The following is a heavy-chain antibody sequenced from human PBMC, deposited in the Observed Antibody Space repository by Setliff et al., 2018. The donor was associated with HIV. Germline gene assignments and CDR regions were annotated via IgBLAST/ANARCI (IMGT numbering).Heavy chain of an antibody. Sequence: GASVKVSCKASGYTFIDYYMHWVRQAPGQGLEWMGMINPSGGSTSYAQNFQDRLTFTRDTSASSVYMELSSLRSDDTAVYYCAREINTVTFEWFDPWGQGTLVTVSS. CDR3: AREINTVTFEWFDP. CDR2: INPSGGST. CDR1: GYTFIDYY. J-gene: IGHJ5*02. V-gene: IGHV1-46*01. D-gene: IGHD4-17*01.